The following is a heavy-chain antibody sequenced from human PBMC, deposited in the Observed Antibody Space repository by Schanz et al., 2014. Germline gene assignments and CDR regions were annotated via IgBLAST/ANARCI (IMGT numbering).Heavy chain of an antibody. J-gene: IGHJ5*02. CDR2: ISYSGRT. CDR1: GASISSRDFY. V-gene: IGHV4-30-4*08. D-gene: IGHD2-2*01. CDR3: SRGECSSTSCHDEATPDA. Sequence: QVQLQESGPGLVKPSQTLSLTCTVSGASISSRDFYWSWIRQFPGKGLEWIGYISYSGRTYYSPYLKRRLTMSVAASKNQSSLRLSTVTAADTAIYYCSRGECSSTSCHDEATPDAWGQGTLXTVSS.